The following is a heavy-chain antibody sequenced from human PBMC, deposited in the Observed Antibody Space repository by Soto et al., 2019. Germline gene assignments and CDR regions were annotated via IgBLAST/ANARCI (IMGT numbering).Heavy chain of an antibody. CDR1: GGSVSSGSYF. CDR2: IYYSGST. V-gene: IGHV4-61*01. J-gene: IGHJ4*02. Sequence: QVQLQESGPGLVKPSETLSLTCTVSGGSVSSGSYFWSWVRQPPGKGLEWIGYIYYSGSTNDNPPLKSRVTISVDTSKKQFSLKLSSVTAADTAVYSCERGYSRSWGDYWGQGTLVAVSS. CDR3: ERGYSRSWGDY. D-gene: IGHD6-13*01.